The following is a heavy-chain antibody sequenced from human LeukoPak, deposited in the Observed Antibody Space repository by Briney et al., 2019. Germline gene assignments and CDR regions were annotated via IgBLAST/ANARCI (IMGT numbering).Heavy chain of an antibody. Sequence: GESLKISCKGSGYSFTSYWIGWVRQMPGKGLEWMGIIYPGDSDTRYSPSFQGQVTISAHKSISTTYLQWSSLKASDTAMYYCARGSGAGIPRNYYYMDVWGKGTTVTVSS. D-gene: IGHD6-19*01. CDR2: IYPGDSDT. CDR1: GYSFTSYW. J-gene: IGHJ6*03. V-gene: IGHV5-51*01. CDR3: ARGSGAGIPRNYYYMDV.